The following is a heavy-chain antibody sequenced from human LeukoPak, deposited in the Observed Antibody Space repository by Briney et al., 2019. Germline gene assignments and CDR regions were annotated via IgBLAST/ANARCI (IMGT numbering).Heavy chain of an antibody. Sequence: SETLSLTCAVYGGSFSGYYWSWIRQPPGKGLEWIGEINHSGSTNYNPSLKSRVTISVDTSKNQFSLKLSSVTAADTAVYYCGRSYYYYYMDVWGKGTTVTISS. CDR3: GRSYYYYYMDV. CDR1: GGSFSGYY. CDR2: INHSGST. V-gene: IGHV4-34*01. J-gene: IGHJ6*03.